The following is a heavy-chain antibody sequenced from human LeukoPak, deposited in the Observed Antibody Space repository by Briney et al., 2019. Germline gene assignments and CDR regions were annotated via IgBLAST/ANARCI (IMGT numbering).Heavy chain of an antibody. D-gene: IGHD3-22*01. Sequence: GGALRLSCAASGFTFSSYGMHWVRQAPGKGLEWVAVISYDGSNKYYADSVKGRFTISRDNSKNTLYLQMNSLRAEDTAVYYCASTTEYYYDSSTYFDYWGQGTLVTVSS. CDR3: ASTTEYYYDSSTYFDY. CDR1: GFTFSSYG. V-gene: IGHV3-30*03. J-gene: IGHJ4*02. CDR2: ISYDGSNK.